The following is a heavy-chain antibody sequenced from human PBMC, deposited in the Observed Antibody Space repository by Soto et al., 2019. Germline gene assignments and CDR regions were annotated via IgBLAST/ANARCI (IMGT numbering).Heavy chain of an antibody. V-gene: IGHV3-30-3*01. CDR3: ARPSSSSDYYYYYYGMDV. J-gene: IGHJ6*02. CDR1: GFTFSSYA. CDR2: ISYDGSNK. D-gene: IGHD6-6*01. Sequence: VASLRLSGAASGFTFSSYAMPWVRQAPGKGLEWVAVISYDGSNKYYADSVKGRFTISRDNSKNTLYLQMNSLRAEDTAVYYCARPSSSSDYYYYYYGMDVWGQGTTVIVTS.